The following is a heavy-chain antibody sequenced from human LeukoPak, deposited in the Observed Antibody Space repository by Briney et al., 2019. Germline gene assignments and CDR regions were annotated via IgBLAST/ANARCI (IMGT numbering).Heavy chain of an antibody. CDR3: ARDRGEYSYAYDY. CDR1: GGSISSGSYY. D-gene: IGHD5-18*01. Sequence: SETLSLTCTVSGGSISSGSYYWSWIRQPAGKGLEWIGRIYTSGSTNYNPSLKSRVTISVDTSKNQFSLKLSSVTAADTAVYYCARDRGEYSYAYDYWGQGTLVTVSS. V-gene: IGHV4-61*02. J-gene: IGHJ4*02. CDR2: IYTSGST.